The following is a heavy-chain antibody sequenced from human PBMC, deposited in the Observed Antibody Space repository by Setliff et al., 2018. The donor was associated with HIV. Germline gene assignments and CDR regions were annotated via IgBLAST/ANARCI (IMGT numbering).Heavy chain of an antibody. J-gene: IGHJ4*02. Sequence: PGGSLRLSCAASGFTFSTYWMSWVRQAPGKRLEYVSAISNTGDHTYYADSVKGRFTISRDNSKNRLDLQMGSLRAEDMAVYYCARKGSSSRSQEYYYDFWGQGTLVTVSS. D-gene: IGHD6-13*01. CDR3: ARKGSSSRSQEYYYDF. CDR1: GFTFSTYW. V-gene: IGHV3-64*02. CDR2: ISNTGDHT.